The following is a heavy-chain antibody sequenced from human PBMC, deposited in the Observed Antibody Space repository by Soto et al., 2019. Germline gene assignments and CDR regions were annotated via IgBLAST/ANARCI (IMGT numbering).Heavy chain of an antibody. CDR1: GFSFSTYG. CDR3: AKVIRADSTSSNFYYYSGMDV. CDR2: ISNDGSNK. D-gene: IGHD6-6*01. J-gene: IGHJ6*02. V-gene: IGHV3-30*18. Sequence: QVQMVESGGGVVQPGRSLRLSCAASGFSFSTYGMHWVRQAPGKGLEWMGVISNDGSNKYYADSVKGRFTISRDNSKDTLFLQMNSLRGEDTAIYYCAKVIRADSTSSNFYYYSGMDVWGQGTTVTVSS.